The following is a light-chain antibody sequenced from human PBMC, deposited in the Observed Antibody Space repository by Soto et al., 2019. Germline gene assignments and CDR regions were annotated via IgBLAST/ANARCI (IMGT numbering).Light chain of an antibody. CDR1: SSNIGAGYN. V-gene: IGLV1-40*01. CDR3: QSYDSSLSGWV. J-gene: IGLJ3*02. CDR2: GNS. Sequence: QSVLTQPPSVSRAPGQRVTISCTGSSSNIGAGYNVHWYQQLPGTAPKLLIYGNSNRPSGVPDRFSGSKSGTSASLAITGLQAEDEADYYCQSYDSSLSGWVFGVGTKLTVL.